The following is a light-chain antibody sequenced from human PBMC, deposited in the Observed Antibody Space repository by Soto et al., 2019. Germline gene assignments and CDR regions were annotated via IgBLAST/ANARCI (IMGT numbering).Light chain of an antibody. J-gene: IGKJ4*01. CDR1: QTVRNNY. CDR2: DAS. CDR3: QQFSSYPLT. V-gene: IGKV3-20*01. Sequence: VLTQSPGTLSLSPGERATLSCRASQTVRNNYLAWYQQKPGQPPSLLIYDASSRATGIPDRFSGGGCGTGFTLTISRLEPEDFAVYYCQQFSSYPLTFGGGTKVDIK.